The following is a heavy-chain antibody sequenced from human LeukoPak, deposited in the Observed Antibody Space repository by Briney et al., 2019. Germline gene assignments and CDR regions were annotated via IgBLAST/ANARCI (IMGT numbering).Heavy chain of an antibody. V-gene: IGHV3-69-1*01. CDR1: GFTFSDYG. J-gene: IGHJ4*02. Sequence: GGSLRLSCVASGFTFSDYGIHWVRQAPGKGPEWVSSIVGSSSTYYADSLKGRFTISRDNAKNSLYLQMNSLRAEDTAVYYCARIGAASSRDYWGQGTLVSVSS. D-gene: IGHD6-13*01. CDR3: ARIGAASSRDY. CDR2: IVGSSST.